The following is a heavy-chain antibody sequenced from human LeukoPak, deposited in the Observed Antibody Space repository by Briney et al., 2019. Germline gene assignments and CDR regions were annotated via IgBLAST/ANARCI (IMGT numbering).Heavy chain of an antibody. CDR2: IYYSGST. Sequence: TSETLSLTCTVSGGSVNSGSYYWNWIRQPPGKGLEWIGYIYYSGSTNYNPSLKSRVTISVDRSKNQFSLKLSSVTAADTAVYYCARVRGAQLWSHYFDYWGQGTLVTVSS. D-gene: IGHD5-18*01. CDR3: ARVRGAQLWSHYFDY. V-gene: IGHV4-61*01. J-gene: IGHJ4*02. CDR1: GGSVNSGSYY.